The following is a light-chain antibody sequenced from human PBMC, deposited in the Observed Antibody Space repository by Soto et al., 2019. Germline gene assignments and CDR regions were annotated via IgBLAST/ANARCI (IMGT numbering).Light chain of an antibody. Sequence: EIVMTQSPATLSVSPGERATLSCRASQSVGSNLAWYQQSPGQAPRLLIYGASTRATGVPARFSGSGSGTEFTLTISSLQSEDFGIYFCQQYNNWPPDRTFGQGTKVEIK. CDR3: QQYNNWPPDRT. J-gene: IGKJ1*01. CDR2: GAS. CDR1: QSVGSN. V-gene: IGKV3-15*01.